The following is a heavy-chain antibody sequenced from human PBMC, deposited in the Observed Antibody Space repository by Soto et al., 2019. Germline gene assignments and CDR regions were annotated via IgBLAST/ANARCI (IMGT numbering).Heavy chain of an antibody. CDR1: GFTVSSNY. CDR3: ARDSVILEAFDI. Sequence: GGSLRLSCAASGFTVSSNYMSWVRQAPGKGLEWVSVIYSGGSTYYADSVKGRFTISRDNSKNPLYLQMNSLRAEDTAVYYCARDSVILEAFDIWGQGTMVTVSS. CDR2: IYSGGST. D-gene: IGHD3-16*02. V-gene: IGHV3-53*01. J-gene: IGHJ3*02.